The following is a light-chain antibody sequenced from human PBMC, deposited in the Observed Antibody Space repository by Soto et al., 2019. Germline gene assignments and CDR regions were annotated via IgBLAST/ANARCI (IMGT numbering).Light chain of an antibody. V-gene: IGKV3-15*01. CDR1: QSVRSR. Sequence: EVVMTQSPDTLSVSPGETVTLSCRASQSVRSRLAWYQQKPGHAPRLFIYGASTRATSIPARFSGSASRTDFTLTISRLDPADLVVYCCQHRRYPPITFGQGTRLEIK. J-gene: IGKJ5*01. CDR2: GAS. CDR3: QHRRYPPIT.